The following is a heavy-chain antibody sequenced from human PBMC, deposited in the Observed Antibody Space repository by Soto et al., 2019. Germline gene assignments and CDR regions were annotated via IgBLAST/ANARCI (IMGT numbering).Heavy chain of an antibody. Sequence: QVQLQESGPGLVKPSQTLSLTCTVSGGSISSDDYYWSWIRQPPGKGLEWIGYLYYSGSTYYNPSLKSRVTMSVDAYKNHFSLRLGSVTAADTAVYYCARDSSYYYAAPSAFDIWGQGTMVTVSS. CDR3: ARDSSYYYAAPSAFDI. CDR2: LYYSGST. CDR1: GGSISSDDYY. V-gene: IGHV4-30-4*01. J-gene: IGHJ3*02. D-gene: IGHD3-10*01.